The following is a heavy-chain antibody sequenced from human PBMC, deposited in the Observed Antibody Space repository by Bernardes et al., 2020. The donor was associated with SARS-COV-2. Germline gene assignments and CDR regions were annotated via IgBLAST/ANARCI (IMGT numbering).Heavy chain of an antibody. Sequence: GGSLRLSCAASGFSFNNYGMHWVRQAPGKGLEWVAFISYEGSKKYYLESLRGRFTISRDYSKDTLYLQMNSLTEEDTAVYYCVKRRGIFERWDASFHYWGQGVLVTVSS. CDR2: ISYEGSKK. CDR1: GFSFNNYG. V-gene: IGHV3-30*18. CDR3: VKRRGIFERWDASFHY. D-gene: IGHD2-15*01. J-gene: IGHJ4*02.